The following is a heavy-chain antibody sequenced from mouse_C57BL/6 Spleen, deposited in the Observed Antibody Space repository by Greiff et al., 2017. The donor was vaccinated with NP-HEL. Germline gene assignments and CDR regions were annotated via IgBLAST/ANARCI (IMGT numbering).Heavy chain of an antibody. J-gene: IGHJ4*01. CDR2: IRTKANGYTT. Sequence: VQLQESGGGLVQPGGSLSLSCAASGFTFTDYYMRWVRQPPGKALEWLGFIRTKANGYTTEYSASVKGRFTISRDNSQSILYLQIKALRAEDSATYYCARDTHLAMDYWGQGTSVTVSS. CDR3: ARDTHLAMDY. V-gene: IGHV7-3*01. CDR1: GFTFTDYY.